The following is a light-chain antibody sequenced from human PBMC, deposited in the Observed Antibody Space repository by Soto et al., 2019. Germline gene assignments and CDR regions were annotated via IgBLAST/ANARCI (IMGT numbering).Light chain of an antibody. CDR1: QSVSSSF. J-gene: IGKJ1*01. CDR2: GAS. V-gene: IGKV3-20*01. CDR3: QQYDSSPWT. Sequence: EIVLTQSPGTLSLSPGERATLSCRASQSVSSSFLAWYQQKPGQAPRPLIYGASSRATGIPDRFSGSGSGPDFTLTIRRLEPEDFAVYYCQQYDSSPWTFGQGTKVEIK.